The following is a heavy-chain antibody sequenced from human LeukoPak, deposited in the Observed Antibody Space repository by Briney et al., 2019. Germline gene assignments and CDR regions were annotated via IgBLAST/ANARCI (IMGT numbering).Heavy chain of an antibody. CDR3: ARAGGPLDY. Sequence: PGRSLRLSCAASGFTFSSYGMHWVRQAPGKGLEWVAVIWDDGSNKYYADSVRGRITISRDNSKNTLYLRVNSLRAEDTAVYYCARAGGPLDYWGQGTLVTVSS. CDR2: IWDDGSNK. D-gene: IGHD2-8*02. J-gene: IGHJ4*02. CDR1: GFTFSSYG. V-gene: IGHV3-33*01.